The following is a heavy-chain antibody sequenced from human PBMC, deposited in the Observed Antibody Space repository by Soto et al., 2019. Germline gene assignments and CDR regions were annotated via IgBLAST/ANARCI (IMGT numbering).Heavy chain of an antibody. V-gene: IGHV3-30*04. CDR2: ISYDGSNK. J-gene: IGHJ6*02. CDR1: GFTFSSYA. Sequence: PGGSLRLSCAASGFTFSSYAMHWVRQAPGKGLERVAVISYDGSNKYYADSVKGRFTISRDKSKNTLYLQMNSLRAEDTAVYYCAKAGYYDLWNGYYRGYYGMAVWGQGTTVTVSS. CDR3: AKAGYYDLWNGYYRGYYGMAV. D-gene: IGHD3-3*01.